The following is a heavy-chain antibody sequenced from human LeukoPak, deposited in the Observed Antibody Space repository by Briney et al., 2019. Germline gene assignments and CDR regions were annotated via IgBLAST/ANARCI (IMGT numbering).Heavy chain of an antibody. V-gene: IGHV3-21*01. Sequence: GGSLRLSCADSGFTFSRYNMSWVRQAPGKGLEWVSSISSSSGYMYYADSVKGRFTISRDNAKNSLYLQMNSLRAEDTAVYYCARGSEWEPLYYFDYWGQGTLVTVSS. D-gene: IGHD1-26*01. CDR2: ISSSSGYM. J-gene: IGHJ4*02. CDR3: ARGSEWEPLYYFDY. CDR1: GFTFSRYN.